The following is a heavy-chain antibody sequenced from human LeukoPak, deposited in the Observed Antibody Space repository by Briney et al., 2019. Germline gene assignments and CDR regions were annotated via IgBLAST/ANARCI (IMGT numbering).Heavy chain of an antibody. V-gene: IGHV1-18*01. D-gene: IGHD2-21*02. J-gene: IGHJ4*02. Sequence: ASVKVSCKASGYTFTTYGISWVRQAPGQGLEWMGWISSYNGNTNYAQKLQGRVTMTTDTSTSTAYMELRRLRSDDTAVYYCAGAPSWVVVTVFDYWGQGTLVTVSS. CDR1: GYTFTTYG. CDR3: AGAPSWVVVTVFDY. CDR2: ISSYNGNT.